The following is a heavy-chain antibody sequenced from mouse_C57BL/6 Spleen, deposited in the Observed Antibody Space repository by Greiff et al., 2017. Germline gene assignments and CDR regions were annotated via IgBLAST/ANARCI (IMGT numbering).Heavy chain of an antibody. J-gene: IGHJ4*01. CDR1: GYSITSGYY. CDR2: ISYDGSN. Sequence: EVQLQESGPGLVKPSQSLSLTCSVTGYSITSGYYWNWIRQFPGNKLEWMGYISYDGSNNYNPSLKNRISITRDTSKNQVFLKLNSVTTEDTATYYCASAYYDYDDAMDYWGQGTSVTVSS. CDR3: ASAYYDYDDAMDY. V-gene: IGHV3-6*01. D-gene: IGHD2-4*01.